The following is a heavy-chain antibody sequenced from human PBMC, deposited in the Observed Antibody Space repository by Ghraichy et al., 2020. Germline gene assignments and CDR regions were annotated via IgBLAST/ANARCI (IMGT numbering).Heavy chain of an antibody. CDR3: ARAGYYDFWSGYSGRGSPDAFDI. CDR2: IYYSGST. D-gene: IGHD3-3*01. J-gene: IGHJ3*02. Sequence: SETLSLTCTVSGGSISSYYWSWIRQPPGKGLEWIGYIYYSGSTNYNPSLKSRVTISVDTSKNQFSLKLSSVTAADTAVYYCARAGYYDFWSGYSGRGSPDAFDIWGQGTMVTVSS. CDR1: GGSISSYY. V-gene: IGHV4-59*01.